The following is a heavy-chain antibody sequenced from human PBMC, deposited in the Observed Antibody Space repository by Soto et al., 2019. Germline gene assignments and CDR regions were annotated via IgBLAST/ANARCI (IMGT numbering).Heavy chain of an antibody. J-gene: IGHJ4*02. V-gene: IGHV4-34*01. CDR1: GGSFVDST. CDR2: INHSGSA. CDR3: ARGLISGSHYSGGWYYFDS. Sequence: SGTLSPPCDVNGGSFVDSTWTWIGQTPGKGLQWIGQINHSGSANYNPSLKSRVTISVHTSSSQFSLELSSVTAADTAVYYCARGLISGSHYSGGWYYFDSWGQGTQVTVS. D-gene: IGHD1-26*01.